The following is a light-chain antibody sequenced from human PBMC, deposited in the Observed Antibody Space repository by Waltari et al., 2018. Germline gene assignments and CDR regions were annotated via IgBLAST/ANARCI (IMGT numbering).Light chain of an antibody. CDR3: QTGGHGTWV. CDR1: SGHRSNV. CDR2: VNSDGSH. V-gene: IGLV4-69*01. Sequence: QLVLTQSHSASAPLGASVKLPCTLRSGHRSNVIAWYPQQPEKGPRYLRKVNSDGSHSKGAEIPDRFSGSTSGAEPYLTFSSVQSEDEADYYCQTGGHGTWVFGLGTKLTVL. J-gene: IGLJ3*02.